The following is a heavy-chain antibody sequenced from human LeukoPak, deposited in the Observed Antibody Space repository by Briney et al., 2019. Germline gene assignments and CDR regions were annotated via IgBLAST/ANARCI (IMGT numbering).Heavy chain of an antibody. CDR2: INPNSGGT. CDR1: GYTFTGYY. CDR3: ARGRPVEGWCDY. J-gene: IGHJ4*02. D-gene: IGHD6-19*01. Sequence: ASVKVSCKASGYTFTGYYMHWVRQAPGQGLEWMGWINPNSGGTNYAQKVQGRVTMTRDTSISTAYMELSRLRAEDTAVYYCARGRPVEGWCDYWGQGTLVTVSS. V-gene: IGHV1-2*02.